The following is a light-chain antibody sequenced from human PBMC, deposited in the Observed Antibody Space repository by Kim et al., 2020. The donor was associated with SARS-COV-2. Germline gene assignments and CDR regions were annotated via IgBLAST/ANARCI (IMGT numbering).Light chain of an antibody. CDR1: TGAVTSGHY. J-gene: IGLJ3*02. V-gene: IGLV7-46*01. CDR2: DTN. Sequence: GTVTLTCGSSTGAVTSGHYPYWFQQKPGQAPRTLIYDTNNKQSWTPARFSGSLLGGKAALTLSGAQPEDEAEYYCLLCHNGVRNWVFGGGTQLTV. CDR3: LLCHNGVRNWV.